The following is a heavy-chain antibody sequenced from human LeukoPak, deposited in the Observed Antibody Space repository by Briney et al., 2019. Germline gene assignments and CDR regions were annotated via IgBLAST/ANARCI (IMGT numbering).Heavy chain of an antibody. CDR3: AKDRGDITYYYDSSGSPEELVY. Sequence: PGGSLRLSCAASGFTYSSYAMSWVRQAPGKGLEWVSAISGSGGSTYYADSVKGRFTISRDNSKNTLYLQMNSLRAEDTAVYYCAKDRGDITYYYDSSGSPEELVYWGQGTLVTVSS. CDR2: ISGSGGST. CDR1: GFTYSSYA. V-gene: IGHV3-23*01. J-gene: IGHJ4*02. D-gene: IGHD3-22*01.